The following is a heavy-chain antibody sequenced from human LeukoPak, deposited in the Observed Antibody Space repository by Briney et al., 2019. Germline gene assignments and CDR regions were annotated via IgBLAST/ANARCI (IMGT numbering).Heavy chain of an antibody. J-gene: IGHJ4*02. D-gene: IGHD2-15*01. CDR2: IIPIFGTA. Sequence: ASVKVSCKASGGTFSSYAISWVRQAPGQGLEWMGRIIPIFGTANYAQKFQGRVTIITDESTSTAYMELSSLRSEDTAVYYCARGYCSGGSCPSDYWGQGTLVTVSS. CDR1: GGTFSSYA. V-gene: IGHV1-69*05. CDR3: ARGYCSGGSCPSDY.